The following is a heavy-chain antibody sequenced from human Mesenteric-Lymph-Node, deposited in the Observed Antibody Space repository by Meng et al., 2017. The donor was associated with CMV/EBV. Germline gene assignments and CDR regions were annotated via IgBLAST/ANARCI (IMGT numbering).Heavy chain of an antibody. CDR3: GRDLSG. Sequence: GSLRLSCTVSGDPINNGYWSWIRQAPGKGLEWIGYIYYSGSPSYNPSFKSRVTMSLDTSRNHFSLRLTSLTAADTAVYYCGRDLSGWGQGTVVTVSS. V-gene: IGHV4-59*01. D-gene: IGHD5/OR15-5a*01. CDR2: IYYSGSP. J-gene: IGHJ4*02. CDR1: GDPINNGY.